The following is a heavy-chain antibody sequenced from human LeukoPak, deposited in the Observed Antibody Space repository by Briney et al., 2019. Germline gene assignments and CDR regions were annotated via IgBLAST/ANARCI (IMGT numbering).Heavy chain of an antibody. CDR2: ISAGGGST. CDR1: GFTFNHYA. J-gene: IGHJ4*02. CDR3: AKDWAVVIPAVWAGLDY. D-gene: IGHD2-2*01. Sequence: GVSLRLSCAASGFTFNHYAMTWVRQAPGKGLEWVAGISAGGGSTDYADSVKGRFTISRDKSKNTLYLHMNSLRAEDTAVYYCAKDWAVVIPAVWAGLDYWGQGTLVTVSS. V-gene: IGHV3-23*01.